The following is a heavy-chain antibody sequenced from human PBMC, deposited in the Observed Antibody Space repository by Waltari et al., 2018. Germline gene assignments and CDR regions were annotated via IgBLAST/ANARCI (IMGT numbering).Heavy chain of an antibody. CDR2: IYWDDDK. V-gene: IGHV2-5*02. D-gene: IGHD6-13*01. Sequence: QITLKESGPTLVKPTQTLTLTCTFSGFSLSTSGVGVGWIRQPPGKALEWLALIYWDDDKRYSPSLKSKLTITKDTYKNQVVLTMTNMDPVDTATYYCAHRRQQLVLGWFDPWGQGTLVTVSS. CDR3: AHRRQQLVLGWFDP. J-gene: IGHJ5*02. CDR1: GFSLSTSGVG.